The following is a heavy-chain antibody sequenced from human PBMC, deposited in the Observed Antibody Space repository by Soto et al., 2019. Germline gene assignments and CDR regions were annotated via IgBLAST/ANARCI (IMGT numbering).Heavy chain of an antibody. CDR1: GGTFSSYA. CDR3: ARLSSSSYHTHYYYYGMDV. D-gene: IGHD6-13*01. V-gene: IGHV1-69*13. J-gene: IGHJ6*02. CDR2: IIPIFGTA. Sequence: GASVKVSCKASGGTFSSYAISWVRQAPGQGLEWMGGIIPIFGTANYAQKFQGRVTITADESTSTAYMELSSLRSEGTAVYYCARLSSSSYHTHYYYYGMDVWGQGTTVTVSS.